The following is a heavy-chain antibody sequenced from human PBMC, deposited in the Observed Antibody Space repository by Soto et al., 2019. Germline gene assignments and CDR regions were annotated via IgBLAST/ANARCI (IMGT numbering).Heavy chain of an antibody. CDR3: AHFRGGGNSPLGDY. J-gene: IGHJ4*02. Sequence: QITLKESGPTLVKPTQTLTLTCTFSGFSLSTSAVGVGWIRQPPGKALEWLAIIYWDDDKRYSPSLKSRLTITNDTTRNQVFLTMTNMDPVDTATYYCAHFRGGGNSPLGDYWGQGTLITVSS. CDR1: GFSLSTSAVG. CDR2: IYWDDDK. V-gene: IGHV2-5*02. D-gene: IGHD2-21*02.